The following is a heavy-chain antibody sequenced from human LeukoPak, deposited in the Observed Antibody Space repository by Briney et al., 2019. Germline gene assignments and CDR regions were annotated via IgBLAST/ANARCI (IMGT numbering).Heavy chain of an antibody. D-gene: IGHD4-17*01. J-gene: IGHJ1*01. Sequence: PSETLSLTCAVSGYSISSGYYWGWIRQPPGKGLEWIGSIYHSGSTCYNPSLKSRVTISVDTSKNQFSLKLSSVTAADTAVYYCASPSFPTVTMVYFQHWGQGTLVTASS. CDR2: IYHSGST. V-gene: IGHV4-38-2*01. CDR1: GYSISSGYY. CDR3: ASPSFPTVTMVYFQH.